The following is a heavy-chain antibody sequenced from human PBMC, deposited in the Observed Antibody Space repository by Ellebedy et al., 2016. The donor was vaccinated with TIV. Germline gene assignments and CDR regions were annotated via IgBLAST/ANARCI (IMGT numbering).Heavy chain of an antibody. D-gene: IGHD3-10*01. V-gene: IGHV3-23*01. Sequence: GGSLRLSXAASGFTFTTYAMTWVRQAPGKGLEWVSTISATAASTYYADAVRGRFTISRDNSKNTLYLQMNSLRAEDTAVYCCAKTDGSGSYVAYDYWGQGILVTVSS. CDR3: AKTDGSGSYVAYDY. J-gene: IGHJ4*02. CDR1: GFTFTTYA. CDR2: ISATAAST.